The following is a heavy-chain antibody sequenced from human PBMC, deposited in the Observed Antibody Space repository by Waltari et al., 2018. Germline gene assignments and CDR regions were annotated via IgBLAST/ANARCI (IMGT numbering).Heavy chain of an antibody. D-gene: IGHD3-3*01. Sequence: WVRQAPGQGLEWMGWMNPKSGATNPAQKYQGRVTMTRDTSTSTVYMELRGLTSDDTAIYYCARDLFPNFWSGYGFDIWGQGTKVTVSS. J-gene: IGHJ3*02. CDR2: MNPKSGAT. CDR3: ARDLFPNFWSGYGFDI. V-gene: IGHV1-2*02.